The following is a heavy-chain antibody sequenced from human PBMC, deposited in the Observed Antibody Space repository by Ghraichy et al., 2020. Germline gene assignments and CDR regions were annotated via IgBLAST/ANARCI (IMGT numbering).Heavy chain of an antibody. Sequence: SETLSLTCTVSGGSISSYYWNWIRQPPGKGLEWIGYISYSGSTNYNPSLKSRVTISVDTSKNQFSLKLSSATAADTAVYYCARELIYVNYYYGMYVWGQGTTVTVSS. D-gene: IGHD3-16*01. J-gene: IGHJ6*02. CDR3: ARELIYVNYYYGMYV. CDR2: ISYSGST. V-gene: IGHV4-59*01. CDR1: GGSISSYY.